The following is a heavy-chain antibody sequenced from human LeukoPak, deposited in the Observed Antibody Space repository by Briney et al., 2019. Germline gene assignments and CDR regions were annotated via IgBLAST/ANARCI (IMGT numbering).Heavy chain of an antibody. V-gene: IGHV3-53*01. D-gene: IGHD5-24*01. Sequence: GGSLRLSCAASGFTFRSYAMSWVRQAPGKGLEWVSVIYSGGSTYYADSVKGRFTISRDNSKNTLYLQMNSLRAEDTAVYYCARDSEMATIGSWGQGTLVTVSS. CDR2: IYSGGST. CDR3: ARDSEMATIGS. J-gene: IGHJ4*02. CDR1: GFTFRSYA.